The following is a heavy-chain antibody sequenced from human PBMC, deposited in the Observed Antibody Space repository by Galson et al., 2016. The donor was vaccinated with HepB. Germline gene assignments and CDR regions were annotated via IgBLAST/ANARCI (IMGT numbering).Heavy chain of an antibody. CDR3: ARDKSFYYYGMDV. V-gene: IGHV3-21*01. CDR1: TFTLKFSDYA. Sequence: SLRLSCAASTFTLKFSDYAFGWVRQAPGKELQWVSSISSGSRHISNADSLKGRFSISRDNSNNTLYLQMTSLSPEDTAVYYCARDKSFYYYGMDVWGQGTLVTVSS. CDR2: ISSGSRHI. J-gene: IGHJ6*02.